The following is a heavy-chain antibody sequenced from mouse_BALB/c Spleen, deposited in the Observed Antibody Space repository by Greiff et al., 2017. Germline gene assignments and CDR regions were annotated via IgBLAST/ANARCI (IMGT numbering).Heavy chain of an antibody. J-gene: IGHJ3*01. CDR2: ISSCGST. CDR1: GFTFSSYA. Sequence: EVKLVESGGGLVKPGGSLKLSCAASGFTFSSYAMSWVRQPPEKRLEWVASISSCGSTYYPDSVKGRFTISRDNARNILYLQMSSLRSEDTAMYYCARGKITTTRGFAYWGQGTLVTVSA. V-gene: IGHV5-6-5*01. D-gene: IGHD2-4*01. CDR3: ARGKITTTRGFAY.